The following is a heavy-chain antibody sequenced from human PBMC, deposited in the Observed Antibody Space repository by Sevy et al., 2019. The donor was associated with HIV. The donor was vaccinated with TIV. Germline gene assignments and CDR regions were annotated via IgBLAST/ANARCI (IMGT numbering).Heavy chain of an antibody. CDR3: TTGIGSGVAY. CDR1: GINFINVW. CDR2: IGRKIDGGTI. J-gene: IGHJ4*02. V-gene: IGHV3-15*04. Sequence: GGSLRLSCTASSGINFINVWMSWVRQTPGKGLEWIGRIGRKIDGGTIEYAAPVRDTFTISRDDSKNTLYLQMDSLKIEDTGVYYCTTGIGSGVAYWGQGTLVTVSS.